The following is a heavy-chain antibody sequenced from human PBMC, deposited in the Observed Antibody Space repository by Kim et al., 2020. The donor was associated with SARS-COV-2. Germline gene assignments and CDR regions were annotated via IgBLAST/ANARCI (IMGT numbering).Heavy chain of an antibody. J-gene: IGHJ5*01. Sequence: GGSLRLSCAASGFTFRNYAMSWVRQAPGKGLEWVSAISDGGKDTYYAASVKGRFTISRDNSKNTVYLQMNSLRGEDTAIYYCAKEMSAWHDEGNCFDSWGQGTLVTVSS. V-gene: IGHV3-23*01. CDR1: GFTFRNYA. CDR3: AKEMSAWHDEGNCFDS. CDR2: ISDGGKDT. D-gene: IGHD1-1*01.